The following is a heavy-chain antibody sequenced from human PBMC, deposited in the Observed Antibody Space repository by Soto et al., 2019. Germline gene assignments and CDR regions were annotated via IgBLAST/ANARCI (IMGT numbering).Heavy chain of an antibody. D-gene: IGHD3-3*01. V-gene: IGHV3-23*01. CDR2: ISGNGADT. J-gene: IGHJ4*02. Sequence: EVQLLESGGGLVQPGGSVRLSCAASGFTFSSYAMSWVRQAPGKGLEWVSAISGNGADTSYADSVRGRFTISRDNSKDTLYLQMDSLRAEDTAIYFCAKDSYSDFWSGHYYYFDFWGQGTLVTVSS. CDR1: GFTFSSYA. CDR3: AKDSYSDFWSGHYYYFDF.